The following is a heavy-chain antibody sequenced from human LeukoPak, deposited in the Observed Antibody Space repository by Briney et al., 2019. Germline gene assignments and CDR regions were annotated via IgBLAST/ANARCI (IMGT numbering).Heavy chain of an antibody. J-gene: IGHJ4*02. Sequence: GGSLRLSCAASGFTFSSYWMSWVRQAPGKGLEWVANIKQDGSEKYYVDSVKGRFTISRDNAKNSMYLQMNSLRAEDTAVHYCAKIAVAGWGPFDYWGQGTLVTVSS. CDR1: GFTFSSYW. CDR2: IKQDGSEK. V-gene: IGHV3-7*01. CDR3: AKIAVAGWGPFDY. D-gene: IGHD6-19*01.